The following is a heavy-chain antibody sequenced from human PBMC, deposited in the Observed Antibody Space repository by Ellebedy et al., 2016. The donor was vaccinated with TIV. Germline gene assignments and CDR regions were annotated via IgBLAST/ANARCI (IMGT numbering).Heavy chain of an antibody. CDR2: INFSGGRA. J-gene: IGHJ3*02. CDR3: ARVLTHYYDSIEEDAFDI. V-gene: IGHV1-46*01. CDR1: GYIFSTYY. Sequence: ASVKVSCKASGYIFSTYYMHWVRQAPGQGLEWMGMINFSGGRATYAQDVQGRVTITRDTSASTAYMDLSSLTSEDTAVYYCARVLTHYYDSIEEDAFDIWGQGTMVTVSS. D-gene: IGHD3-22*01.